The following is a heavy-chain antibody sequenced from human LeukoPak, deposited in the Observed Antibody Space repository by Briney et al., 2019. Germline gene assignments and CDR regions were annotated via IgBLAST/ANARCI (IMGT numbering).Heavy chain of an antibody. CDR2: FDKSGSA. V-gene: IGHV4-59*01. CDR3: ARGKYSSGWYLDY. Sequence: SETLSLTCTVSGGSISRYYWSWIRQPPGKGLEWIGYFDKSGSANYNPSLKSRLTISEDTSKNQFALKLTSVTAAGTAVYYCARGKYSSGWYLDYWGQGTLVIVSS. CDR1: GGSISRYY. J-gene: IGHJ4*02. D-gene: IGHD6-19*01.